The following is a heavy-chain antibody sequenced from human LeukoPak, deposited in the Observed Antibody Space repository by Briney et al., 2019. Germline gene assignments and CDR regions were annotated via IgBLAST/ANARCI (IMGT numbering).Heavy chain of an antibody. J-gene: IGHJ4*02. CDR2: ISGSSGST. CDR3: AKGFNFNSGSPPYYFDY. CDR1: GFTFSSYA. D-gene: IGHD1-26*01. V-gene: IGHV3-23*01. Sequence: GGSLRLSCAASGFTFSSYAMSWVRQAPGKGLEWVSAISGSSGSTYYADSVKGRFTISRDNSKNTLYLQMNSLRAEDTAVYYCAKGFNFNSGSPPYYFDYWGQGTLVTVSS.